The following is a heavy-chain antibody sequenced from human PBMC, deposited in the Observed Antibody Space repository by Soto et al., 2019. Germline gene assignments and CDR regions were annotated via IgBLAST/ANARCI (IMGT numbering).Heavy chain of an antibody. Sequence: SLKVSCKASGGTFSSYAISWVRQAPGQGLEWMGGIIPIFGTANYAQKFQGRVTITADESTSTAYMELSSLRSEDTAVYYCARDVVGYSYYYDSSGYYLAYWGQGTLVTVSS. CDR2: IIPIFGTA. CDR1: GGTFSSYA. V-gene: IGHV1-69*13. J-gene: IGHJ4*02. CDR3: ARDVVGYSYYYDSSGYYLAY. D-gene: IGHD3-22*01.